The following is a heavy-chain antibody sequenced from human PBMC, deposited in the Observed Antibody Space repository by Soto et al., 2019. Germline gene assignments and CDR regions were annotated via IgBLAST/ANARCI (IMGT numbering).Heavy chain of an antibody. CDR1: GGSISSSSYY. V-gene: IGHV4-39*01. CDR2: IYYSGSI. J-gene: IGHJ5*02. Sequence: SETLSLTCSVSGGSISSSSYYWGWIRQPPGKGLEWIGSIYYSGSIYYNPSLKSRVTISVDTSKNQFSLKLSSVTAAETAVYYCARQDRNYGSGSYYNDAWFDPWGQGTLVTVS. D-gene: IGHD3-10*01. CDR3: ARQDRNYGSGSYYNDAWFDP.